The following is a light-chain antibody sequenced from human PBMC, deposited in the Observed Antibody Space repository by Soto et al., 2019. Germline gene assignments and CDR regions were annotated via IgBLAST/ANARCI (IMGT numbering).Light chain of an antibody. CDR1: QTVSSN. CDR2: GAS. CDR3: QQYHNWPPQYT. Sequence: EIVMTQSPATLSVSPGERATLSCRASQTVSSNLAWYQQKPGQAPRLLIYGASTRATGVPARFSGSGSGTEFTLTISSLQSEDSAVYYCQQYHNWPPQYTFGQGTKLQIK. V-gene: IGKV3-15*01. J-gene: IGKJ2*01.